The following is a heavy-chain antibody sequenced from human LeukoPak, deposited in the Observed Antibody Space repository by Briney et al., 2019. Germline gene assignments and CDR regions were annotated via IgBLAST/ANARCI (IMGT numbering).Heavy chain of an antibody. V-gene: IGHV4-30-4*01. D-gene: IGHD3-10*01. CDR1: GGFIGSGDYY. Sequence: SQTLSLTCTVSGGFIGSGDYYWSWIRRPPGKGLEWIGYMCYRGNTYYNPSLKSRVTIAVDTSKNQFSLKLSSVTAADTAVYYCARGITMVRGVDRKPNWFDPWGQGTLVTVSS. CDR3: ARGITMVRGVDRKPNWFDP. CDR2: MCYRGNT. J-gene: IGHJ5*02.